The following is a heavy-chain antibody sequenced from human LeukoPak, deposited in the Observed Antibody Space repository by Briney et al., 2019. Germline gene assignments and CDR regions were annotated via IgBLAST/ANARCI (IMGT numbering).Heavy chain of an antibody. CDR2: ISNSGST. V-gene: IGHV4-59*01. CDR3: ARGYTGTGYFDY. J-gene: IGHJ4*02. CDR1: GGSISSYY. Sequence: SETLSLTCTVSGGSISSYYWSWIRQSPGKGLEWIGYISNSGSTTYNPSLNSRVTVSLDTSKNHFSLKLNSVTAADTAVYYCARGYTGTGYFDYWGQGTLVTVSS. D-gene: IGHD5-12*01.